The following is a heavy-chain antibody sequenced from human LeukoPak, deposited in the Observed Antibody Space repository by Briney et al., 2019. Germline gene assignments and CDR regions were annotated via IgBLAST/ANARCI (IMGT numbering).Heavy chain of an antibody. Sequence: MSSETLSLTCTVSGGSISSYYWSWIRQPPGKGLEWIGYIYYSGSTIYNPSLKSRVTISVDTSKNQFSLKLSSVTAADTAVYYCARSRGSAHYYDSSGYYASFDYWGQGTLVTVSS. CDR2: IYYSGST. D-gene: IGHD3-22*01. CDR3: ARSRGSAHYYDSSGYYASFDY. CDR1: GGSISSYY. V-gene: IGHV4-59*08. J-gene: IGHJ4*02.